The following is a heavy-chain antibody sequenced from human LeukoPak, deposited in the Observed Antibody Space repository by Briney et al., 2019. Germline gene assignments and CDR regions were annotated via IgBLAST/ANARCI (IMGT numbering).Heavy chain of an antibody. J-gene: IGHJ4*02. CDR2: ISRSGTTI. CDR1: GFTFRSYE. Sequence: GGSLRLSCAASGFTFRSYEMNWVRQAPGKGLEWVSYISRSGTTIYYVDYVKGRFTISRDNAKNSLYLQMNSLRAEDTAVYYCARDPPPYSSGWHGSVWGQGTLVSVSS. CDR3: ARDPPPYSSGWHGSV. V-gene: IGHV3-48*03. D-gene: IGHD6-19*01.